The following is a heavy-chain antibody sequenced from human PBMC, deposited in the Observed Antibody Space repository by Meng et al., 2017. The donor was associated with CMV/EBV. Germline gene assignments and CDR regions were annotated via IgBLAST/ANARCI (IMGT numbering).Heavy chain of an antibody. CDR2: IIPIFGTA. CDR1: GGTFSSYA. V-gene: IGHV1-69*05. D-gene: IGHD5-12*01. CDR3: ARSYSGYDYWFDP. Sequence: SVKVSCKASGGTFSSYAISWVRQAPGQGLEWMGGIIPIFGTANYAQKFQGRVTMTRDTSISTAYMELSRLRSDDTAVYYCARSYSGYDYWFDPWGQGTLVTVSS. J-gene: IGHJ5*02.